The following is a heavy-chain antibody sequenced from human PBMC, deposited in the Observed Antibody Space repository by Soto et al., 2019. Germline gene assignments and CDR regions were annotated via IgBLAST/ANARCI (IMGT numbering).Heavy chain of an antibody. V-gene: IGHV4-30-2*01. Sequence: SETLSLTCAVSGGSISSGGYSWSLIRQPPGKGLEWIGYIYHSGSTYYNPSLKSRVTISVDRSKNQCSLKLSSVTAADTAVYYCARXQTTVPSYDYWGQGTLVTVSS. CDR1: GGSISSGGYS. CDR3: ARXQTTVPSYDY. J-gene: IGHJ4*02. CDR2: IYHSGST. D-gene: IGHD4-17*01.